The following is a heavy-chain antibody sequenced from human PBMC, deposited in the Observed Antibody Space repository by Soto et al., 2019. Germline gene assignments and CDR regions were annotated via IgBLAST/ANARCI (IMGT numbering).Heavy chain of an antibody. Sequence: QVQLQEPGQGLVKPSKTRSLPGMVSVGSITSGAYYWSWIRHPPGKGREWIGYIYYSGSTYYNPSLKSRVTISVDTSKNQFSLKLSSVTAADTAVYYCARDWFRPYGMDVWGQGTTVTVSS. D-gene: IGHD3-10*01. CDR3: ARDWFRPYGMDV. V-gene: IGHV4-30-4*01. CDR2: IYYSGST. J-gene: IGHJ6*02. CDR1: VGSITSGAYY.